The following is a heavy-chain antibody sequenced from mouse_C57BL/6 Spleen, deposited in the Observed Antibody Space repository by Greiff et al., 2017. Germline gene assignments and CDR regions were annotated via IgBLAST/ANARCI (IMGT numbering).Heavy chain of an antibody. Sequence: QVQLQQSGPELVKPGASVKISCKASGYAFSSSWMNWVKQRPGKGLEWIGRIYPGDGDTNYNGKFKGKATLTADKSSSTAYMQLSSLTSEDSAVYFCARGDYYGSSYVYFDVWGTGTTVTVSS. D-gene: IGHD1-1*01. CDR1: GYAFSSSW. CDR3: ARGDYYGSSYVYFDV. J-gene: IGHJ1*03. CDR2: IYPGDGDT. V-gene: IGHV1-82*01.